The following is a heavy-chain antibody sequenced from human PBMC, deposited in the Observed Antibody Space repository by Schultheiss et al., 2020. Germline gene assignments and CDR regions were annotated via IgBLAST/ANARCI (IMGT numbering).Heavy chain of an antibody. CDR3: ASIGYCSGGSCPDY. CDR1: GGSISSYY. CDR2: IYYSGST. J-gene: IGHJ4*02. D-gene: IGHD2-15*01. Sequence: SETLSLTCTVFGGSISSYYWSWIRQPPGKGLEWIGFIYYSGSTNYNPSLKSRVTLSVDTSKNQVSLKLNSVTAADTAVYYCASIGYCSGGSCPDYWGQGTLVTVSS. V-gene: IGHV4-59*01.